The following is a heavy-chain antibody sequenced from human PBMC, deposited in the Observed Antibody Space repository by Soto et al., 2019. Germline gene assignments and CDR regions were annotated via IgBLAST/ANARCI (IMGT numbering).Heavy chain of an antibody. CDR2: INSDGSST. D-gene: IGHD2-8*01. Sequence: EVQLVESGGGLVQPGGSLRLSCAASGFTFSSYWMHWVRQAPGKGLVWVSRINSDGSSTSYADSVKGRFTISRDNAKNTLYLQMNSLRAEDTAVYYCARGAYCTNGVCYTDRHFDYWGQGTLVTVSS. J-gene: IGHJ4*02. V-gene: IGHV3-74*01. CDR3: ARGAYCTNGVCYTDRHFDY. CDR1: GFTFSSYW.